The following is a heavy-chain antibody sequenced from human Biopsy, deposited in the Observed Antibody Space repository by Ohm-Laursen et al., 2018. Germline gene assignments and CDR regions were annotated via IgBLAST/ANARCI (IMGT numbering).Heavy chain of an antibody. CDR3: ARAYPPPGRRLVVVAGDFDC. V-gene: IGHV3-74*01. CDR2: INIGRSTT. CDR1: GFSFSSYW. J-gene: IGHJ4*02. Sequence: SLRLSCSASGFSFSSYWMHWVRQGPGKGLVWVSPINIGRSTTRCADSVKGRFTISRDNAKNSLYLQMNSLRAEDTAVYYCARAYPPPGRRLVVVAGDFDCWGQGTRVTVSS. D-gene: IGHD2-15*01.